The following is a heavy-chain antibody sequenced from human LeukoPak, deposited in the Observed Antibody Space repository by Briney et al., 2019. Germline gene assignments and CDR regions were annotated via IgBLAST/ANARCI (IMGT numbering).Heavy chain of an antibody. Sequence: GASVKVSCKASGYTFTSYYMHWVRQAPGQGLEWMGIINPSGGSTSYAQKSLGRVTMTRDTSTSTVYMELSSLRSEDTAVYYCARAYYYGSAVNWFDPWGQGTLVTVSS. CDR2: INPSGGST. J-gene: IGHJ5*02. CDR1: GYTFTSYY. D-gene: IGHD3-10*01. V-gene: IGHV1-46*01. CDR3: ARAYYYGSAVNWFDP.